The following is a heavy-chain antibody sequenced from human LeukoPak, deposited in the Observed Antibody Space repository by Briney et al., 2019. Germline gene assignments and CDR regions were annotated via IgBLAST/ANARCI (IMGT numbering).Heavy chain of an antibody. CDR1: GFTLSHFW. Sequence: GGSLRLSCTASGFTLSHFWMHWVRQAPGKGLVWVSRIDEDGSTTTYADSVKGRFTVSRDSVKNTLDLQMSSLRAEDTAVYYCARGGDHNFDFWGQGTLVTVSS. V-gene: IGHV3-74*03. J-gene: IGHJ4*02. CDR2: IDEDGSTT. CDR3: ARGGDHNFDF. D-gene: IGHD4-17*01.